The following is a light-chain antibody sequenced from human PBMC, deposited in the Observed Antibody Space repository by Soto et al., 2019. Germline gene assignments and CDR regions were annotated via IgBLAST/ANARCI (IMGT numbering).Light chain of an antibody. Sequence: QSVLTQPASVSGSPGQSITISCTGTSSDVGSYNLVSWYQQHPGKAPKLMIYEGSKRPSGVSNRFSGSKSGNTASLTISGLQAEDEADYYCCSFGGKNIYVFGTGTKVTVL. V-gene: IGLV2-23*01. CDR3: CSFGGKNIYV. J-gene: IGLJ1*01. CDR2: EGS. CDR1: SSDVGSYNL.